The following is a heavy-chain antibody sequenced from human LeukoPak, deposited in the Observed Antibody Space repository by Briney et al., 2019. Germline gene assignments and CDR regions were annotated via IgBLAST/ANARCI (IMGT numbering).Heavy chain of an antibody. V-gene: IGHV4-34*01. Sequence: PSETLSLTCAVYGGSFSGYYWSWIRQPPGKGLEWIGKINHSGSTNYNPSLKSRVTISVDTSKNQFSLKLSSVTAADTAVYYCARGPDPRYCSSTSCYPGLKNWFDPWGQGTLVTVSS. CDR1: GGSFSGYY. CDR3: ARGPDPRYCSSTSCYPGLKNWFDP. J-gene: IGHJ5*02. CDR2: INHSGST. D-gene: IGHD2-2*01.